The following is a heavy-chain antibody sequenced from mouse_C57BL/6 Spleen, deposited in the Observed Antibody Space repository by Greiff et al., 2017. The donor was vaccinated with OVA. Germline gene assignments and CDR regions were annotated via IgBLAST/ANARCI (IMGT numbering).Heavy chain of an antibody. J-gene: IGHJ1*03. Sequence: QVQLQQPGAELVRPGSSVKLSCKASGYTFTSYWMHWVKQRPIQGLEWIGNIDPSDSETHYNQKFKDKATLTVDKSSSTAYMQLSSLTSEDSAVYYCAREGGSSFSYWYFDVWGTGTTVTVSS. CDR1: GYTFTSYW. CDR2: IDPSDSET. D-gene: IGHD1-1*01. V-gene: IGHV1-52*01. CDR3: AREGGSSFSYWYFDV.